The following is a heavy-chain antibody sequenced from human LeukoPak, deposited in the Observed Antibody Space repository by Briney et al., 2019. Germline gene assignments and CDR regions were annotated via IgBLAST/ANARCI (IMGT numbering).Heavy chain of an antibody. CDR3: ARGGGLDV. CDR2: INHNGNVN. Sequence: GGSLRLSCAASGFTFSNYGMNWARQAPGKGLEWVASINHNGNVNYYVDSVKGRFTISRDNAKNSLYLQMSNLRAEDTAVYFCARGGGLDVWGQGATVTVSS. J-gene: IGHJ6*02. D-gene: IGHD3-16*01. CDR1: GFTFSNYG. V-gene: IGHV3-7*03.